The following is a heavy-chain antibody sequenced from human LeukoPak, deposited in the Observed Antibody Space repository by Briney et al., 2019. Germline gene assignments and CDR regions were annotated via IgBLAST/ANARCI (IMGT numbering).Heavy chain of an antibody. J-gene: IGHJ3*02. CDR1: GFTVSSNY. V-gene: IGHV3-66*01. CDR3: ARAGGTYYGIAFDI. Sequence: GGSLRLSCAASGFTVSSNYMSWVRQAPGKGLEWVSVIYSGGSTHYADSVKGRFTISRDNAKNSLYLQMNSLRAEDTAVYYCARAGGTYYGIAFDIWGQGTMVTVSS. D-gene: IGHD1-26*01. CDR2: IYSGGST.